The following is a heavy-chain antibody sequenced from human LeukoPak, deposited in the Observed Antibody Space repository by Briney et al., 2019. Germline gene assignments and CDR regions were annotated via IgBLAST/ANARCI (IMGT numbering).Heavy chain of an antibody. CDR1: GFIFSSYG. CDR3: AKIPPAAAAVPFDY. V-gene: IGHV3-30*02. Sequence: PGGSLRLSCAPSGFIFSSYGMHWVRQAPGKGLEWVSFIRYDGSNKYYADFVKGRFTISRDNSKNTMYLQMNSLRTEDTAVYYCAKIPPAAAAVPFDYWGQGTLVTVSS. J-gene: IGHJ4*02. D-gene: IGHD6-13*01. CDR2: IRYDGSNK.